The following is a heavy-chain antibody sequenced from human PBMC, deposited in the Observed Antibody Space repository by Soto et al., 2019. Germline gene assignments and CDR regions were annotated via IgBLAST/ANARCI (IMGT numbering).Heavy chain of an antibody. D-gene: IGHD6-13*01. V-gene: IGHV3-33*01. CDR2: IWYDGSNK. CDR3: AREDTAAGTLGFDY. Sequence: QVQLVESGGGVVQPGRSLRLSCAASGFTFSSYGMNWVRQAPGKGLEWVAVIWYDGSNKYYADSVKGRFTISRDNSKNTLYLQMNSLRAEDTAVYYCAREDTAAGTLGFDYWGQGTLVTVSS. CDR1: GFTFSSYG. J-gene: IGHJ4*02.